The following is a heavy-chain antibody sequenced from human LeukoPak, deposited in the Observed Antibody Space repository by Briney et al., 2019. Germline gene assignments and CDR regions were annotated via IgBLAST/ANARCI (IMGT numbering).Heavy chain of an antibody. J-gene: IGHJ5*02. CDR1: GGNISSGGYC. CDR3: AGTPGSGWFDP. Sequence: PSQTLSLTCAVSGGNISSGGYCWSWIRQPPGKGLEWIGYIYHSGSTYYNPSLKSRVTISVDRSKNQFSLKLSSVTAADTAVYYCAGTPGSGWFDPWGQGTLVTVSS. CDR2: IYHSGST. V-gene: IGHV4-30-2*01. D-gene: IGHD1-26*01.